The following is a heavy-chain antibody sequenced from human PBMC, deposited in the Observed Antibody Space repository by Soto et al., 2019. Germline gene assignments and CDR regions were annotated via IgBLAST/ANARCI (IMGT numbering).Heavy chain of an antibody. CDR1: WFTVSSNY. CDR3: AREGKPLGGYNYDYYYYGTDV. D-gene: IGHD5-18*01. CDR2: IYSGGST. J-gene: IGHJ6*02. Sequence: LRLSCAASWFTVSSNYMSWVRQAPVKGLEWVSVIYSGGSTYYADSVKGRFTISRDNSKNTLYLQMNSLRAEDTAVYYCAREGKPLGGYNYDYYYYGTDVWGQGTTVTVYS. V-gene: IGHV3-53*01.